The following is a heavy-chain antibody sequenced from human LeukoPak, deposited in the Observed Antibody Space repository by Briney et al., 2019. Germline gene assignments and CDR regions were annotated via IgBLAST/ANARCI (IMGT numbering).Heavy chain of an antibody. CDR3: ARADGPGFSNGWYLDY. V-gene: IGHV5-51*01. Sequence: GESLKISCKGSGYSFTSNWIGWVRQMPGKGLEWMGFICPGDSDTRYNPSFQGQVTISADKSISTAYVQWSSLKASDTAKYYCARADGPGFSNGWYLDYWGQGTLVTVSS. CDR1: GYSFTSNW. CDR2: ICPGDSDT. D-gene: IGHD6-19*01. J-gene: IGHJ4*02.